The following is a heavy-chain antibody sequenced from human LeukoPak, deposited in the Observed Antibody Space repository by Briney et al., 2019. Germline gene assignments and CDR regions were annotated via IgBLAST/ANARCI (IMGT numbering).Heavy chain of an antibody. J-gene: IGHJ4*02. V-gene: IGHV3-74*01. CDR2: INSDGSST. CDR3: AREAGYSYGSYYFDY. D-gene: IGHD5-18*01. CDR1: GFTFSSYW. Sequence: GGSLRLSCAASGFTFSSYWMHWVRQAPGKGLVWVSRINSDGSSTSYADSVKGRFTISRDNSKNTLYLQMNSLRAEDTAVYYCAREAGYSYGSYYFDYWGQGTLVTVSS.